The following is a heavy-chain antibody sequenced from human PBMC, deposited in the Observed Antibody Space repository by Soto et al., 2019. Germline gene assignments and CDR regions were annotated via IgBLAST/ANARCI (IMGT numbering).Heavy chain of an antibody. Sequence: SVKVSCKASGFTFTSSAVQWVRQARGQRLEWIGWIVVGSGNTNYAQKFQERVTITRDMSTSTAYMELSSLRSEDTAVYYCAADPARYDFWSGYYTPGYYYYGMDVWGQGTTVTVS. CDR3: AADPARYDFWSGYYTPGYYYYGMDV. D-gene: IGHD3-3*01. CDR1: GFTFTSSA. CDR2: IVVGSGNT. J-gene: IGHJ6*02. V-gene: IGHV1-58*01.